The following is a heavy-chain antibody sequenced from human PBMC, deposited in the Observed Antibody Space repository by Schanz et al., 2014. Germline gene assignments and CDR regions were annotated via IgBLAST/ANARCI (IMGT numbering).Heavy chain of an antibody. J-gene: IGHJ6*02. V-gene: IGHV3-30-3*01. CDR3: AKGMGYCSGGTCYDYYYYGLDV. CDR2: ISYDGRNK. D-gene: IGHD2-15*01. CDR1: GFTFSSYA. Sequence: QVQLVESGGGVVQFGRSLRLSCAASGFTFSSYAMHWVRQAPGKGLEWVAVISYDGRNKYYADSVKGRFTISRDNSENTLYLQMNSLSADDTAVFYCAKGMGYCSGGTCYDYYYYGLDVWGQGTTXTVSS.